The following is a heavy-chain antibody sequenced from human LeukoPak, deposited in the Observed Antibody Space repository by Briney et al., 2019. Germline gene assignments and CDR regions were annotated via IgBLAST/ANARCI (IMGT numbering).Heavy chain of an antibody. Sequence: PSETLSLTCTVSGGSISSYYWSWIRQPPGKGMEWIGYIYDSGSTNYNPSLKSRVTISVDTSKNQSSLKLSSVTAADTAVYYCASGTMGYDFWSGYYGWGQGTLVTVSS. CDR2: IYDSGST. D-gene: IGHD3-3*01. J-gene: IGHJ4*02. CDR1: GGSISSYY. CDR3: ASGTMGYDFWSGYYG. V-gene: IGHV4-59*12.